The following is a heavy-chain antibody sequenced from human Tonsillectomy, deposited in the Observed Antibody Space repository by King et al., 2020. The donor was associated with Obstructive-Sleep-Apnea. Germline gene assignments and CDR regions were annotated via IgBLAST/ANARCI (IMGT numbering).Heavy chain of an antibody. J-gene: IGHJ4*02. CDR1: GFTFSNYG. D-gene: IGHD1-7*01. Sequence: VQLVESGGGVVQPGRSLRLSCEASGFTFSNYGMHWVRQAPGKGLEWVSVIRYDGNNKYYAGSVKGRFTISRDNPKNTLYLQMDGLRTEDTAVYYCAKDAAITGTLDYWGQGILVTVSS. CDR2: IRYDGNNK. CDR3: AKDAAITGTLDY. V-gene: IGHV3-30*02.